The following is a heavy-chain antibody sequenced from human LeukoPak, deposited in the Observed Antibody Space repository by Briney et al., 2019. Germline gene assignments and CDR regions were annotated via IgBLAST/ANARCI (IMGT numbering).Heavy chain of an antibody. Sequence: PSETLSLTCTVSGGSISSSSYYWGWIRQPPGKGLEWIGSIYYSGSTYYNPSLKSRVTVSVDTSKNQFSLKLSSVTAADTAVYYCARLGGGEYHHSPKIDYWGQGTLVTVSS. J-gene: IGHJ4*02. D-gene: IGHD2-2*01. CDR2: IYYSGST. CDR1: GGSISSSSYY. V-gene: IGHV4-39*01. CDR3: ARLGGGEYHHSPKIDY.